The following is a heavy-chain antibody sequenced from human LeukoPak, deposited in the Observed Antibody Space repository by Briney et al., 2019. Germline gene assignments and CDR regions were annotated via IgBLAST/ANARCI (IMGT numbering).Heavy chain of an antibody. J-gene: IGHJ4*02. CDR1: GYTFTSYG. CDR2: ISAYNGNT. D-gene: IGHD2-21*02. V-gene: IGHV1-18*01. CDR3: ASYTEGGDYAYYFDY. Sequence: ASVKVSCKASGYTFTSYGISWVRQAPGQGLEWMGWISAYNGNTNYAQKLQGRVTMTTDTSTSTAYMELRSLRSDDTAVYYCASYTEGGDYAYYFDYWAREPWSPSPQ.